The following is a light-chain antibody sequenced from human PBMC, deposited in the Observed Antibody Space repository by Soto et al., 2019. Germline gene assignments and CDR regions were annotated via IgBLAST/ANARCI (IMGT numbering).Light chain of an antibody. J-gene: IGLJ2*01. CDR2: EVS. Sequence: SALTQPPSASGSPGQSVTISCTGTSSDVGGYNYVSWYQQHPGKAPKLMIYEVSKRPSGVPDRFSGSKSGNTASLTVSGLQAEDEADYYCSSYASSGVVFGGGTKLTVL. CDR3: SSYASSGVV. CDR1: SSDVGGYNY. V-gene: IGLV2-8*01.